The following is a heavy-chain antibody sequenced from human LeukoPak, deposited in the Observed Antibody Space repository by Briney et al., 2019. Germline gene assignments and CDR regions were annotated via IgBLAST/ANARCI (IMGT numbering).Heavy chain of an antibody. CDR3: ARETRTGSSSSWPFDY. V-gene: IGHV4-34*01. D-gene: IGHD6-13*01. Sequence: TSETLSLTCAVYGGSFSDYYWGWIRQPPGKGLEWIGSIYYSGGTYYNPSLKSRVTISVDTSKNQFSVKLSSVTAADTAVYYCARETRTGSSSSWPFDYWGQGTLVTVPS. CDR1: GGSFSDYY. CDR2: IYYSGGT. J-gene: IGHJ4*02.